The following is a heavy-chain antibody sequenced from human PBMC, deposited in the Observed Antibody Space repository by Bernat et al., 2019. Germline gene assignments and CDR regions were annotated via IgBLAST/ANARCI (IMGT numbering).Heavy chain of an antibody. D-gene: IGHD1-1*01. CDR3: ERGSGPYRNGIYNPHFDY. V-gene: IGHV3-33*01. J-gene: IGHJ4*02. CDR1: GISFSSYA. CDR2: IWYDGSNK. Sequence: QAQLVESGGDVVQPGRSLRLSCAASGISFSSYAMHWVRQAPGKGLEWVAVIWYDGSNKYYAESVKGRFTISRDNCKNTLHMQMDSLRGEDTAVYDCERGSGPYRNGIYNPHFDYWGQGTLVTVSS.